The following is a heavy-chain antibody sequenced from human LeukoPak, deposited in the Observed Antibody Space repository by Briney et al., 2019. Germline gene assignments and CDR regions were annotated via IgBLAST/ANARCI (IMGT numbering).Heavy chain of an antibody. CDR2: SRNKVYSFTT. V-gene: IGHV3-72*01. CDR3: VRDGLFAGTHLFDC. CDR1: GFTFSDHF. J-gene: IGHJ4*02. Sequence: GGSLRLSCAASGFTFSDHFMDWVRQAPGKGLEWVGRSRNKVYSFTTEYAPSVKGRFAISRDDSQNLLYLQMNNLKTEDTAVFFCVRDGLFAGTHLFDCWGQGTLVTVSS.